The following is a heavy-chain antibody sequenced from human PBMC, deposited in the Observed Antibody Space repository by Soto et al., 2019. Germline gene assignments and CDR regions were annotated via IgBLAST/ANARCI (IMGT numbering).Heavy chain of an antibody. D-gene: IGHD6-19*01. CDR2: ISADGSVT. J-gene: IGHJ4*02. Sequence: EVQLVESGGGSVQPGRSQRLSCTASGFTFARYWLHWVRQPPGKGLVWVSRISADGSVTNYTDSVKGRFTISRDNAKNTFYLQMNSLRAEDTAVYYCARGTSDWAGVDYWGQGTLVTASS. CDR3: ARGTSDWAGVDY. CDR1: GFTFARYW. V-gene: IGHV3-74*01.